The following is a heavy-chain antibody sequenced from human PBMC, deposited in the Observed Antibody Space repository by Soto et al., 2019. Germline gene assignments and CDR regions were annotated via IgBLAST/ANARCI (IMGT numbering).Heavy chain of an antibody. Sequence: GGSLRLSCAASGFTFSSYAMSWVRQAPGKGLEWVSAISGSGGSTYYADSVKGRFTISRDNSKNTLYLQMNSLRAEDTAVYYCAKGGVSTSCYGCYYYYGMDVWGQGTTVTVSS. V-gene: IGHV3-23*01. CDR3: AKGGVSTSCYGCYYYYGMDV. D-gene: IGHD2-2*01. CDR2: ISGSGGST. J-gene: IGHJ6*02. CDR1: GFTFSSYA.